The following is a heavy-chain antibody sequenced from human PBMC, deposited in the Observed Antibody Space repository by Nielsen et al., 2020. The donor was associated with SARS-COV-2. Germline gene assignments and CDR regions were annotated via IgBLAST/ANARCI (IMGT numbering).Heavy chain of an antibody. CDR3: ARAVGDDYVWGSYHPPRVDR. J-gene: IGHJ5*02. CDR1: GGTFSYYA. D-gene: IGHD3-16*02. Sequence: ASVKVSCKASGGTFSYYAISWVRQARGQGPEWMGWVSAYNGKTKYAQNFQGRVTMTTDTSTTTAYMELRSLRSDDTAVYYCARAVGDDYVWGSYHPPRVDRWGQGTLVTVSS. V-gene: IGHV1-18*01. CDR2: VSAYNGKT.